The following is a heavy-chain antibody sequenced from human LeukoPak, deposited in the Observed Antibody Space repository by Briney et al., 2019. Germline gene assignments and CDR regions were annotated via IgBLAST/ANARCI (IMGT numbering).Heavy chain of an antibody. J-gene: IGHJ4*02. CDR1: GYSISSGYY. CDR3: AREAYDGYSYGPFDY. V-gene: IGHV4-38-2*02. Sequence: PLETLSLTCTVSGYSISSGYYWGWIRQPPGKGLEWIGSIYHSGSTYYNPSLKSRVTISVDTSKNQFSLKLSSVTAADTAVYYCAREAYDGYSYGPFDYWGQGTLVTVSS. D-gene: IGHD5-18*01. CDR2: IYHSGST.